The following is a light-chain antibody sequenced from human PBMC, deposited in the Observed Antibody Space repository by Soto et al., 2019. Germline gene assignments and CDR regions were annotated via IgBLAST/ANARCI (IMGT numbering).Light chain of an antibody. CDR1: QDINNY. CDR3: QQYDNLPPLT. CDR2: DAS. V-gene: IGKV1-33*01. J-gene: IGKJ4*01. Sequence: DIQMTQSPSSLSASVGDRVTITCQASQDINNYLKWYQQKPGKAPKLLIYDASNLETGVPSRFSGSGSGTDFTFTISSLQPEDIATYYCQQYDNLPPLTFGGGTKVEIK.